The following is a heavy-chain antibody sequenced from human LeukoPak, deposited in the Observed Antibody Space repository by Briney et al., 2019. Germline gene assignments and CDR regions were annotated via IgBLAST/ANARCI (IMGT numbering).Heavy chain of an antibody. V-gene: IGHV3-23*01. D-gene: IGHD3-9*01. J-gene: IGHJ6*03. CDR3: AKDGGEYYDILTGYYPRLYYMDV. CDR1: GFTFSTYG. CDR2: ISGSGGST. Sequence: GGSLRLSCVASGFTFSTYGMSWVRQAPGKGLEWVSAISGSGGSTYYADSVKGRFTISRDNSKNTLYLQMNRLRAEDTAVYYCAKDGGEYYDILTGYYPRLYYMDVWGKGTTVTIS.